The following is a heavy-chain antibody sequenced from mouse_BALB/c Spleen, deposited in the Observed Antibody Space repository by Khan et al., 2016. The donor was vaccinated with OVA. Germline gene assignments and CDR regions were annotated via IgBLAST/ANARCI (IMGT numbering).Heavy chain of an antibody. J-gene: IGHJ2*01. Sequence: EVELVESGPGLVKPSQSLSLTCTVTGYSITSDYAWNWIRQFPGNKLECMGYIRYSGSTSYNPSLKSRISITRDTSKNQFFLQLNSVTTEDTATYYCARSIMANWGQGTTLTVSS. V-gene: IGHV3-2*02. CDR3: ARSIMAN. CDR1: GYSITSDYA. CDR2: IRYSGST.